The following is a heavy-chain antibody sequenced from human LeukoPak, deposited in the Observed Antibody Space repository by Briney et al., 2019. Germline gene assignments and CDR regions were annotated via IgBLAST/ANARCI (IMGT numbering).Heavy chain of an antibody. CDR1: GYTFTNYG. Sequence: ASVKVSCKASGYTFTNYGFSWVRQAPGQGLEWMGRISTYSGNTNYAQKFQGRVTMTTDTSTSTAYMELRSLRSDDTAVYYCAREAMRKLPDYWGQGTLVTVSS. CDR3: AREAMRKLPDY. D-gene: IGHD4-23*01. CDR2: ISTYSGNT. J-gene: IGHJ4*02. V-gene: IGHV1-18*01.